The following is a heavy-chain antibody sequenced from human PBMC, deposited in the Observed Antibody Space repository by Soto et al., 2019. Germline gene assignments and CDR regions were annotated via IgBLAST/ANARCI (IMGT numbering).Heavy chain of an antibody. D-gene: IGHD2-21*01. CDR2: IYYRGNA. V-gene: IGHV4-39*01. Sequence: PSETLSLTCSVSDDSINSDKYYWGWIRQPPGKGLEWIGSIYYRGNAYYNPSLQTRVTISLDTSKSQFSLKLSSVTAADSAVYFCARGIISPPYYFDYWGQGTLVTVSS. CDR1: DDSINSDKYY. J-gene: IGHJ4*02. CDR3: ARGIISPPYYFDY.